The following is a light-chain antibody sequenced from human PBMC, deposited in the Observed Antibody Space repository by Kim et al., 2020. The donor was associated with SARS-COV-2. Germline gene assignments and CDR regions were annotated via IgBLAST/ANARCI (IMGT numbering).Light chain of an antibody. Sequence: GKTVSITCNRSRSSMATKFVERKQQRPGSARTTVIYEDNERRSGGTDRFAGYIDRCTNSASLTISGMGTEDEADYYCQSYETSAWVCGGGTKLTVL. J-gene: IGLJ3*02. CDR2: EDN. CDR1: RSSMATKF. CDR3: QSYETSAWV. V-gene: IGLV6-57*03.